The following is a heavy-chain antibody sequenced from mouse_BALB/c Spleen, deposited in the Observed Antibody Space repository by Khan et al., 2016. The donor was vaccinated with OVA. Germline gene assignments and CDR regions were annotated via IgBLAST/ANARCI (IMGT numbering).Heavy chain of an antibody. D-gene: IGHD2-3*01. CDR1: GFSLTIYG. J-gene: IGHJ4*01. CDR2: IWGDGST. CDR3: AKWGDGSTYAMDY. Sequence: QVQLQQSGPGLVAPSQSLAITCTVSGFSLTIYGVNWIRQPPGKGLEWLGVIWGDGSTNYHSALISRLSISKDNSKSQVFLKLNSLQTDDTATYYWAKWGDGSTYAMDYWGQGTSVTVSS. V-gene: IGHV2-3*01.